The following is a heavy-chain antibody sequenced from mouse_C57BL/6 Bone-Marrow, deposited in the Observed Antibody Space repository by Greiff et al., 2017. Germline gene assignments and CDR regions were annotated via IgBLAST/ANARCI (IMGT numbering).Heavy chain of an antibody. CDR2: IYPGSGST. CDR1: GYTFTSYW. CDR3: ARVYGSRGND. V-gene: IGHV1-55*01. Sequence: QVQLQQPGAELVKPGASVKMSCKASGYTFTSYWITWVKQRPGQGLEWIGDIYPGSGSTNYNEKFKSKATLTVDTSSSTAYMQLSILTSEDSAVYYCARVYGSRGNDWGRGTTLTDSS. D-gene: IGHD1-1*01. J-gene: IGHJ2*01.